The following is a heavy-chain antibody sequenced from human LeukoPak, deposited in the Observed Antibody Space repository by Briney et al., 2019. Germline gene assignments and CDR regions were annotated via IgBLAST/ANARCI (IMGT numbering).Heavy chain of an antibody. Sequence: SGTLSLTCTVSGGSISSYYWSWIRQPPGKGLEWIGYIYYSGSTNYNPSLKSRVTISVDTSKNQFSLKLSSVTAADTAVYYCAGDGSGSYYKPSNDAFDIWGQGTMVTVSS. CDR1: GGSISSYY. CDR3: AGDGSGSYYKPSNDAFDI. D-gene: IGHD3-10*01. J-gene: IGHJ3*02. V-gene: IGHV4-59*01. CDR2: IYYSGST.